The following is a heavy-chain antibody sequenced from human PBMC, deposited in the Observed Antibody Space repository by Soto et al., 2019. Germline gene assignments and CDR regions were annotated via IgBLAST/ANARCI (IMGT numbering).Heavy chain of an antibody. CDR1: GGSFSGYY. CDR2: INHSGST. Sequence: SETLSLTCAVYGGSFSGYYWSWIRQPPGKGLEWIGEINHSGSTNYNPSLKSRVTISVDTSKNQFSLKLSSVTAADTAVYYCARVQRGYYYYDSSAQGDFDYWGQGTLVTVSS. CDR3: ARVQRGYYYYDSSAQGDFDY. J-gene: IGHJ4*02. V-gene: IGHV4-34*01. D-gene: IGHD3-22*01.